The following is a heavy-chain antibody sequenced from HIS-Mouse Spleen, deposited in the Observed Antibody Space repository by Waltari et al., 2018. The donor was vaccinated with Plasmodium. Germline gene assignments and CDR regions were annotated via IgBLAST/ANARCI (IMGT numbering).Heavy chain of an antibody. D-gene: IGHD6-19*01. CDR1: GYTFTSYC. CDR3: AGGSAGDAFDI. J-gene: IGHJ3*02. CDR2: ISPYNGNT. Sequence: QVQLVQSGAEVKKPGASVKGSCKASGYTFTSYCISWVRQAPGQGLEWMGWISPYNGNTNFAQKLQGRVTMATDTSTSTAYMELGSLRSDDTAVYYCAGGSAGDAFDIWGQGTMVTVSS. V-gene: IGHV1-18*01.